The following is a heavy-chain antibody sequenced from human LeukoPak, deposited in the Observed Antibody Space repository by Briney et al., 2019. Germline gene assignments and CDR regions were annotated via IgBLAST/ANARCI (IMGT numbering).Heavy chain of an antibody. CDR2: INTNTGNP. Sequence: ASVKVSCKASGYTFTSYAMNWERQAPGQGLEWMGWINTNTGNPTYAQGFTGRFVFSLDTSVSTAYLQISSLKAEDTAVYYCAKWGPYDILTGRINWGQGTLVTVSS. D-gene: IGHD3-9*01. CDR1: GYTFTSYA. J-gene: IGHJ4*02. CDR3: AKWGPYDILTGRIN. V-gene: IGHV7-4-1*02.